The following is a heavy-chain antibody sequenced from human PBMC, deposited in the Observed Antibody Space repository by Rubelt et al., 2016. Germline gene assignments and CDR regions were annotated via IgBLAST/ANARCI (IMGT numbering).Heavy chain of an antibody. V-gene: IGHV4-59*01. Sequence: QVQLQESGPGLVKPSETLSLTCTVSGGSISGYYWSWIRQPPGKGMEWIGYVSYSGVSNYNPSLRSRATTSVDTSKNQSSLKLTSVTAADTAVYYCAREGFNMIVGAFDIWGQGTMVTVSS. CDR1: GGSISGYY. CDR3: AREGFNMIVGAFDI. J-gene: IGHJ3*02. CDR2: VSYSGVS. D-gene: IGHD3-22*01.